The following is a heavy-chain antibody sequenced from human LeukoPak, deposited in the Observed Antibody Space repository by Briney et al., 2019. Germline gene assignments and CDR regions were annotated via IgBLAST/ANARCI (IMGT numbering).Heavy chain of an antibody. CDR2: INPGGSSI. D-gene: IGHD1-14*01. J-gene: IGHJ4*02. V-gene: IGHV3-74*01. Sequence: PGGPLRPSCAAPGFTFSTYWMTWVRKVQGKGLVWVARINPGGSSITYADSVKGRFTISRDNAKNTLYLQMDSLRAEDTGVYYCARSNQADDYWGQGTLVTVSS. CDR1: GFTFSTYW. CDR3: ARSNQADDY.